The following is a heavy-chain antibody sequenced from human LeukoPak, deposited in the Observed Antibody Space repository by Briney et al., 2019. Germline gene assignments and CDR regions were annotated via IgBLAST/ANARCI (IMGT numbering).Heavy chain of an antibody. CDR1: GFTFDDYA. D-gene: IGHD3-10*01. CDR2: SSWNSGNI. J-gene: IGHJ4*02. V-gene: IGHV3-9*01. CDR3: AKDMGSGSGSYFHFDY. Sequence: GGSLRLSRAASGFTFDDYAMHWVRRAPGKGLEWVSGSSWNSGNIGYADSVKGRFTISRDHAKNSLYLQMNSLRAEDTALYYCAKDMGSGSGSYFHFDYWGQGTLVTVSS.